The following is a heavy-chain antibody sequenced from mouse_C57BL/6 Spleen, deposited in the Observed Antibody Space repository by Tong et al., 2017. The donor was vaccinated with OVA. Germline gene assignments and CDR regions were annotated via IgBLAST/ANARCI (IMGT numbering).Heavy chain of an antibody. J-gene: IGHJ2*01. CDR1: GFNIKDDY. CDR3: ARSNYVDY. Sequence: EVQLQESGAELVRPGASVKLSCTASGFNIKDDYMHWVKQRPGKGLEWIGRIYPGDGDTNYNEKFKGKATFTADTSSNTAYMQLSSLTTEDSAIYYCARSNYVDYWGQGTTLTVSS. CDR2: IYPGDGDT. V-gene: IGHV14-4*01.